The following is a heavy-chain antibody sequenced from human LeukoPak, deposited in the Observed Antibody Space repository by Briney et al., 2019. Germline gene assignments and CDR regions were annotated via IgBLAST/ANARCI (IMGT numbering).Heavy chain of an antibody. Sequence: GGSLRLSCAASGFTFSSYGMHWVRQAPGKGLEWVAFIRYDGSNKYYADSVKGRFTISRDNSKNTLYLQMNSLRAEDTAVYYCAKSPVSSCRGSFCYPFDYWGQGNLVTVSS. CDR1: GFTFSSYG. CDR3: AKSPVSSCRGSFCYPFDY. V-gene: IGHV3-30*02. J-gene: IGHJ4*02. D-gene: IGHD2-15*01. CDR2: IRYDGSNK.